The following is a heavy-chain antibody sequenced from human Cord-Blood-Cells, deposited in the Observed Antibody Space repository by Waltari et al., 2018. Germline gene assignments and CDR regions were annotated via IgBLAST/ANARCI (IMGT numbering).Heavy chain of an antibody. CDR2: ISYDGSNK. CDR1: GVTFSSYA. D-gene: IGHD6-19*01. J-gene: IGHJ4*02. Sequence: SGVTFSSYAMHWVRQAPGKGLEWVAVISYDGSNKYYADSVKGRFTISRDNSKNTLYLQMNSLRAEDTAVYYCARDVFSSSGKLDYWGQGTLVTVSS. V-gene: IGHV3-30-3*01. CDR3: ARDVFSSSGKLDY.